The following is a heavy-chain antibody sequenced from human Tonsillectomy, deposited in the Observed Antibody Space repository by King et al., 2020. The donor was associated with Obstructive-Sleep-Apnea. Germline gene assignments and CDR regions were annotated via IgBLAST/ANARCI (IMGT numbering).Heavy chain of an antibody. Sequence: QLQESGPGLVKPSQTLSLTCTVSGGSISGGGHFWSWIRQHPGKGLEWIGSIDYSGSTYYNPSLKSRVTISVDTSKNQFSLKLSSVTAADTAVYYCARGHGDSPLFDAFDIWGQGTKVTVSS. CDR2: IDYSGST. J-gene: IGHJ3*02. CDR3: ARGHGDSPLFDAFDI. V-gene: IGHV4-31*03. CDR1: GGSISGGGHF. D-gene: IGHD4-17*01.